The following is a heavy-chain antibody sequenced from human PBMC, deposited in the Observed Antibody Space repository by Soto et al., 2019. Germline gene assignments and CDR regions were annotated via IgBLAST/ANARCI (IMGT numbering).Heavy chain of an antibody. J-gene: IGHJ6*02. CDR2: ISYDGSNK. D-gene: IGHD2-2*01. V-gene: IGHV3-30-3*01. CDR3: ARDRDAYTYYYVMDV. Sequence: GGSLRLSCAASGFTFSSFVIHWVRQAPGKGLEWVAVISYDGSNKYYADSVKGRFTISKDNSKNTLYLQMNSLRVEDTALYHCARDRDAYTYYYVMDVWGQGTKVTSP. CDR1: GFTFSSFV.